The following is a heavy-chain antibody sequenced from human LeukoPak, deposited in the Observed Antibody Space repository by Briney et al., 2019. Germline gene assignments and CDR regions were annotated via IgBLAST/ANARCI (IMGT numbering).Heavy chain of an antibody. Sequence: ASVKVSCKASGYTFTDYYMHWVRQAPGQGLEWMGWINPNSGGTNYAQKFQGRVTMTGDTSISTAYMELSRLRSDDTAAYYCARTSSGYYYGTHAFDIWGQGTMVTVSS. CDR2: INPNSGGT. D-gene: IGHD3-22*01. J-gene: IGHJ3*02. V-gene: IGHV1-2*02. CDR1: GYTFTDYY. CDR3: ARTSSGYYYGTHAFDI.